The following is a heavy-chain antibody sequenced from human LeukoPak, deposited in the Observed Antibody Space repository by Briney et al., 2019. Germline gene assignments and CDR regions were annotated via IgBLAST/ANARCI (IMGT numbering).Heavy chain of an antibody. V-gene: IGHV3-30*02. CDR2: IRYDGSNK. CDR3: AKDLGNWNSEYYFDY. CDR1: GFTFSSYG. J-gene: IGHJ4*02. D-gene: IGHD1-7*01. Sequence: GGSLRLSCAASGFTFSSYGMHWVRQAPGKGLEWVAFIRYDGSNKYYADSVKRRFTISRDNSKNTLYLQMNSLRAEDTAVYYCAKDLGNWNSEYYFDYWGQGTLVTVSS.